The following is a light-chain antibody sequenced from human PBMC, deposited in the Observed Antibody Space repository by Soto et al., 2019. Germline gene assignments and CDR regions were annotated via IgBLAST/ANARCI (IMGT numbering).Light chain of an antibody. CDR1: QSVSSSY. Sequence: TPSPSTLSASVGDRVTITCRASQSVSSSYLAWYQQKPGQAPRLLIYGASSRATGIPDRFSGSGSGTDFTLTISRLEPEDFAVYYCQQYGSSPETFGQGTKVDIK. J-gene: IGKJ1*01. CDR2: GAS. V-gene: IGKV3-20*01. CDR3: QQYGSSPET.